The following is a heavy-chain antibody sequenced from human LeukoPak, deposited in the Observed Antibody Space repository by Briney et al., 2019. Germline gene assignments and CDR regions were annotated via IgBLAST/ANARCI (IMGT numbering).Heavy chain of an antibody. V-gene: IGHV5-51*01. J-gene: IGHJ5*02. CDR1: GYSFTSYW. Sequence: GESLQISCKGSGYSFTSYWIGWVRQLPGKGLEWMGIIYPGDSDTRYSPSFLGQVTISADTSINTAYLQWSSLMASDTAIYYCARQGGERNWFDPWGQGTLVTVSS. D-gene: IGHD3-10*01. CDR2: IYPGDSDT. CDR3: ARQGGERNWFDP.